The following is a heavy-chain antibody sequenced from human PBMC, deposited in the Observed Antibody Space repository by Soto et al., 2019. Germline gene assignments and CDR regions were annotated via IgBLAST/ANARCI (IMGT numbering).Heavy chain of an antibody. CDR2: ISPYNGDT. V-gene: IGHV1-18*01. D-gene: IGHD4-17*01. J-gene: IGHJ2*01. CDR1: GYTFNDYG. Sequence: VKVCGRGSGYTFNDYGIRLVRQAPGQGLECMGWISPYNGDTNSAPRLQGRVTMTTDTSTSTAYMELRSLRSDDTAVYYCTRDDRQDDYGAKWYFDIWGRGTLVTVSS. CDR3: TRDDRQDDYGAKWYFDI.